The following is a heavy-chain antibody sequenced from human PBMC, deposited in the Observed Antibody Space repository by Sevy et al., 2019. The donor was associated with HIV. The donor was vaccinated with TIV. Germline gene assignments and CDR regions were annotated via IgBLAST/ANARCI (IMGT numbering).Heavy chain of an antibody. V-gene: IGHV3-23*01. J-gene: IGHJ4*02. CDR3: AKVKSGWYRDYFDY. Sequence: GGSLRLSCTASGVTFGDYAMSWFRQAPGKGLEWVSAISGSGGSTYYADSVKDRFTISRDNSKNTLYLQMNSLRAEDTAVYYCAKVKSGWYRDYFDYWGQGNLVTVSS. D-gene: IGHD6-19*01. CDR1: GVTFGDYA. CDR2: ISGSGGST.